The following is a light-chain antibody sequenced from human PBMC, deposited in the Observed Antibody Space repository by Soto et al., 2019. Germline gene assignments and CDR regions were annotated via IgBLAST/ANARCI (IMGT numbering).Light chain of an antibody. V-gene: IGLV2-14*03. Sequence: QSALTQPASVSGSPGQSITISCSGRNSDAGHSNHVSWYEQHPGKAPKLIIYGVTKRPSGISNRFSGSKSGSTASLTISGLQPEDEDDYYCNSYTISTTYVFGTGTQLTVL. CDR3: NSYTISTTYV. CDR1: NSDAGHSNH. J-gene: IGLJ1*01. CDR2: GVT.